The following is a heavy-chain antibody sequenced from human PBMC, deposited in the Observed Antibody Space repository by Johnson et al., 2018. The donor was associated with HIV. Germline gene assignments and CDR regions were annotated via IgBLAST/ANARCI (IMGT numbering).Heavy chain of an antibody. CDR2: IRYDGSNK. Sequence: QMQLVASGGGVVQPGRSLRLSCAASGFTFSSYGLHWFRQAPGTGLARVAFIRYDGSNKYYADSVKGRVTISRDNSHNTLYLQMNTLRAEDTAVYYCAIVGIFGVAPDDAFDIWGQGTMVTVSS. CDR1: GFTFSSYG. D-gene: IGHD3-3*01. J-gene: IGHJ3*02. V-gene: IGHV3-33*08. CDR3: AIVGIFGVAPDDAFDI.